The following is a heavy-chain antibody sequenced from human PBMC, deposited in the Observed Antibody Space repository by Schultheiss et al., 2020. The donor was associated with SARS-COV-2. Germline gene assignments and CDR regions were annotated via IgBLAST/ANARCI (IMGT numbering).Heavy chain of an antibody. CDR2: IRSKVNSYAT. CDR3: IRAYYDTLTGYFLFDD. CDR1: GFIFSDHY. Sequence: GGSLRLSCAASGFIFSDHYMDWVRQAPGKGLEWVGRIRSKVNSYATAYAASVKGRFTISRDDSKNTAYLQTSRLESEDTAVYFCIRAYYDTLTGYFLFDDWGPGTPVTVSS. J-gene: IGHJ4*02. D-gene: IGHD3-9*01. V-gene: IGHV3-73*01.